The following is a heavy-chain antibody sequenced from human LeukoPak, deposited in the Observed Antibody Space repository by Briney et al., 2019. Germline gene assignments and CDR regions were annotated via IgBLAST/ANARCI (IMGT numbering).Heavy chain of an antibody. Sequence: PGGSLRLSCAVSGFTFSSYAMSWVRQAPGKGLEWVSVISGSGGSTYYADSVKGRFTISRDNSKNTLYLQMNSLRAEDAAVYYCAKAPVTTCSGAYCYPFDYWGQGTLVTVSS. J-gene: IGHJ4*02. D-gene: IGHD2-15*01. V-gene: IGHV3-23*01. CDR3: AKAPVTTCSGAYCYPFDY. CDR1: GFTFSSYA. CDR2: ISGSGGST.